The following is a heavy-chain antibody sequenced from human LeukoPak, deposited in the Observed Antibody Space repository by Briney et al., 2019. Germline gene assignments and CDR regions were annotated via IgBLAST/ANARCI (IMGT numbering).Heavy chain of an antibody. CDR2: ISYDGSNK. Sequence: GGSLRLSCAASGFTFSSYSMHWVRQAPGKGLEWVAVISYDGSNKYYADSVKGRFTISRDNSKNTLYLQMNSLRAEDTAVYYCAKEWQQLVLWWFDPWGQGTLVTVSS. V-gene: IGHV3-30*18. D-gene: IGHD6-13*01. J-gene: IGHJ5*02. CDR1: GFTFSSYS. CDR3: AKEWQQLVLWWFDP.